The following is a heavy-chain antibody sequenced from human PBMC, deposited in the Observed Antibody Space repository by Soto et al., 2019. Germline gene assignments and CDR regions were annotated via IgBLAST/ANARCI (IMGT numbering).Heavy chain of an antibody. CDR1: GGSITSGTYS. CDR2: IYRSGST. Sequence: SETLSLTCAVSGGSITSGTYSWSWIRQPPWKGLEWIGYIYRSGSTYFNPSLKSRVTISVDRSKNQFSLRLASVTAADTAVYYCARGEGAARLVFDYWGQGXLVTVYS. J-gene: IGHJ4*02. V-gene: IGHV4-30-2*01. CDR3: ARGEGAARLVFDY. D-gene: IGHD6-6*01.